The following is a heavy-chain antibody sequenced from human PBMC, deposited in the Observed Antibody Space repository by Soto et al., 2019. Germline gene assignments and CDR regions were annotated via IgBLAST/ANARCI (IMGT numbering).Heavy chain of an antibody. V-gene: IGHV1-69*01. Sequence: QVQLVQSGAEVKKPGSSVKVSCKASGGTFSSYAISWVRQAPGQELEWMGGIIPIFDTANYAQTFQGRVTITADESTSTGYMELSRLRSEDTAVYYFARDLFRYFAPVHACDIWGQGTMGTVSS. D-gene: IGHD3-9*01. J-gene: IGHJ3*02. CDR1: GGTFSSYA. CDR2: IIPIFDTA. CDR3: ARDLFRYFAPVHACDI.